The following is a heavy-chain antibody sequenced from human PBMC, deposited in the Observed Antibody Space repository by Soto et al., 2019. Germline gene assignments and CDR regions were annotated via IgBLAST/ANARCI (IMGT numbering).Heavy chain of an antibody. J-gene: IGHJ4*02. CDR3: ATPRPRAVAGGYYFDY. V-gene: IGHV3-30-3*01. D-gene: IGHD6-19*01. CDR2: ISYDGSNK. CDR1: GFTFSSYA. Sequence: GGSLRLSCAASGFTFSSYAMHWVRQAPGKGLEWVAVISYDGSNKYYADSVKGRFTISRDNSKNTLYLQMNSLRAEDTAVYYCATPRPRAVAGGYYFDYWGQGTLVTVSS.